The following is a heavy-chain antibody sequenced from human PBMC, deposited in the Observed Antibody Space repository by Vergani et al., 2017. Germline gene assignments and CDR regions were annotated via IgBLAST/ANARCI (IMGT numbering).Heavy chain of an antibody. CDR2: IYYSGST. CDR3: ARHSTVEWLVKLGWIDP. CDR1: GASIRSSNYY. J-gene: IGHJ5*02. D-gene: IGHD6-19*01. Sequence: QLQLQESAPGLVKPSATLSLTCIVSGASIRSSNYYWAWILQPPGKGLGWIASIYYSGSTYYNPSLKSRVTISVDTSKNQFSLKLSSVTAADTAVYFCARHSTVEWLVKLGWIDPWGQGILVTVSS. V-gene: IGHV4-39*01.